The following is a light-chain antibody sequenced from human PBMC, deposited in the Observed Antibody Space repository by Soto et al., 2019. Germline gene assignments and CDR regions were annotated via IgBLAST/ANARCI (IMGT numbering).Light chain of an antibody. CDR2: WAS. J-gene: IGKJ3*01. Sequence: DIVLTQSPDSLAVSLGERATINCKSSQSLLYSSNNWNYLAWYQQKPGQPPKLLIYWASIRQSGVPDRFSGSGSGTDFTLTISSLQAEDVAVYYCHQYSTAPFTFGPGTKVDIK. CDR1: QSLLYSSNNWNY. CDR3: HQYSTAPFT. V-gene: IGKV4-1*01.